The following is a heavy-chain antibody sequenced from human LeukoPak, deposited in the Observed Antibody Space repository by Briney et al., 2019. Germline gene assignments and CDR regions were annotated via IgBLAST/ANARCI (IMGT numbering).Heavy chain of an antibody. D-gene: IGHD4-17*01. J-gene: IGHJ4*02. CDR3: AKDWDDYGDYLPLDY. CDR2: IRGGGGST. Sequence: PGGSLRLSCAASGFIFSSYAMSWVRQAPGKGLEWVSAIRGGGGSTFYADSVKGRFTISRDNSKSTLYLQMNSLRAEDTAVYYRAKDWDDYGDYLPLDYWGQGTLVSVSS. CDR1: GFIFSSYA. V-gene: IGHV3-23*01.